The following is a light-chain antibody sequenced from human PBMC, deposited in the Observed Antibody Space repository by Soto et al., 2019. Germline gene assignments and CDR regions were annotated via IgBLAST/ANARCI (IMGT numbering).Light chain of an antibody. Sequence: DIQMTQSPSTLSASVGDRVTISCRASQSIGDYLAWYQQKPGQAPYLLISDVSSLERGVPSRFSGSGSGTENPLTISSQQQDVSASFCHQHDDGQPRTFGQGTKVDIK. V-gene: IGKV1-5*01. CDR2: DVS. CDR1: QSIGDY. CDR3: HQHDDGQPRT. J-gene: IGKJ1*01.